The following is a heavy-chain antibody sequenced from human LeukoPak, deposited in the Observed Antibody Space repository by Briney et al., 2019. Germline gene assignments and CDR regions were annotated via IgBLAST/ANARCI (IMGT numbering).Heavy chain of an antibody. V-gene: IGHV3-66*04. J-gene: IGHJ6*02. CDR3: ARPAFDQGVQDV. CDR1: GFTVSSNY. CDR2: IYNGGST. D-gene: IGHD3-10*01. Sequence: GGSLRLSCAASGFTVSSNYMSWVRQAPGKGLEWVSIIYNGGSTYYADSVKGRFTISRVNSKNTLYLQMNSLRAEDTAVYYCARPAFDQGVQDVWGQGATVTASS.